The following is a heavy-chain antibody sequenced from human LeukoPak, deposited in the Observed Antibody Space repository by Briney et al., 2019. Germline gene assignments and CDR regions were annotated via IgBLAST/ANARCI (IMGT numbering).Heavy chain of an antibody. V-gene: IGHV1-18*01. J-gene: IGHJ4*02. CDR3: ARDPGITIFGVAFDY. D-gene: IGHD3-3*01. CDR2: TSVNNGDT. CDR1: GYMFNLYG. Sequence: ASVKVSCKASGYMFNLYGISWVRQAPGQGLEWMAWTSVNNGDTKYGQKFQGRVTVTTDTSTSTVYLELRSLRSDDTAVYYCARDPGITIFGVAFDYWGQGTLVTVSS.